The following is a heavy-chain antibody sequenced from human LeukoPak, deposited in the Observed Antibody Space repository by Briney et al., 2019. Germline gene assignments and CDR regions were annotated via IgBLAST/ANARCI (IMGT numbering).Heavy chain of an antibody. D-gene: IGHD3-3*01. CDR2: ISGSGGST. CDR3: AKAHDFWSGYGDY. V-gene: IGHV3-23*01. J-gene: IGHJ4*02. Sequence: GGSLRLSCAASGFTFSNYWMTWVRQAPGKGLEWVSAISGSGGSTYYADSVKGRFTISRDNSKNTLYLQMNSLRAEDTAVYYCAKAHDFWSGYGDYWGQGTLVTVSS. CDR1: GFTFSNYW.